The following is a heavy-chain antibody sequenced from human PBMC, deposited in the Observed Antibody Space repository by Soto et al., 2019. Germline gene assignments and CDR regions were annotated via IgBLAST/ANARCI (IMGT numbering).Heavy chain of an antibody. CDR2: ISGSGGST. D-gene: IGHD6-13*01. Sequence: GGSLRLSCAASGFTFSSYAMSWVRQAPGKGLEWVSAISGSGGSTYYADSVKGRFTISGDNSKNTLYLQMNSLRAEDTAVYYCAKRGSSWYYYYYGMDVWGQGTTVTVSS. J-gene: IGHJ6*02. CDR1: GFTFSSYA. V-gene: IGHV3-23*01. CDR3: AKRGSSWYYYYYGMDV.